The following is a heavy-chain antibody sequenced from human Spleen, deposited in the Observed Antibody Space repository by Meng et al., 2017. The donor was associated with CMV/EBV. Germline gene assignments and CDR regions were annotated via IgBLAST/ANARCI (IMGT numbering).Heavy chain of an antibody. CDR1: GGSFSGYY. CDR2: INHSGST. Sequence: FGGSFSGYYWSWIRQPPGKGLEWIGEINHSGSTSYNPSLKSRVTISVDRSKNQFSLKLSSVTAADTAVYYCARWYSSSRNWFDPWGQGTLVTVSS. CDR3: ARWYSSSRNWFDP. D-gene: IGHD6-13*01. V-gene: IGHV4-34*01. J-gene: IGHJ5*02.